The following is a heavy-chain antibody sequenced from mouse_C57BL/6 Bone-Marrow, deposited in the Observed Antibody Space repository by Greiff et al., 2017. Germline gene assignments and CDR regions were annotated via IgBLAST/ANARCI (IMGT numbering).Heavy chain of an antibody. D-gene: IGHD2-14*01. J-gene: IGHJ1*03. Sequence: VQLKQSGAELVRPGASVKLSCTASGFNIKDDYMHWVKQRPEQGLEWIGWIDPENGDTEYASKFQGKATITADTSSNTAYLQLSSLTSEDTAVYYCTTGGTYWYFDVWGTGTTVTVSS. CDR2: IDPENGDT. CDR1: GFNIKDDY. V-gene: IGHV14-4*01. CDR3: TTGGTYWYFDV.